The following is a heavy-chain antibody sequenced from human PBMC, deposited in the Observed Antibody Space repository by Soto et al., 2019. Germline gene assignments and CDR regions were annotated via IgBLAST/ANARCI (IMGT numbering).Heavy chain of an antibody. CDR3: AKGQGWSYYYDS. Sequence: EVQLLESGGGLVQPGGSLRLSCAASGFTFSSYAMSWVRLAPGKGLEWFSSIGGSGGTYYADSVKGRFTISRDNSKNMWYLHQNSLRAEDTAMYYCAKGQGWSYYYDSWGQGTLVTVSS. CDR1: GFTFSSYA. CDR2: IGGSGGT. D-gene: IGHD2-15*01. V-gene: IGHV3-23*01. J-gene: IGHJ4*02.